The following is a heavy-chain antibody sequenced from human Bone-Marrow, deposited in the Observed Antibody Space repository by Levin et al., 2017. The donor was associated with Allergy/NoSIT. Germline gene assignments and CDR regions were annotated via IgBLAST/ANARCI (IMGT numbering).Heavy chain of an antibody. CDR2: INPTGGST. V-gene: IGHV1-46*01. Sequence: GESLKISCKASGYTFTNYYIHWVRQAPGRGVEWMGAINPTGGSTNYAQMFQGRVTMTRDTSTRTVYMEFGRLRGGEQAVYYCARADIDPDQSSTWYFHYWGQGTLVTVSS. CDR3: ARADIDPDQSSTWYFHY. J-gene: IGHJ4*02. D-gene: IGHD2/OR15-2a*01. CDR1: GYTFTNYY.